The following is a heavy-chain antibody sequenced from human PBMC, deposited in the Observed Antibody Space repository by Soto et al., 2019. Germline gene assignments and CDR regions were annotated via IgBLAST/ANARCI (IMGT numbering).Heavy chain of an antibody. CDR3: VPRYSSSYY. J-gene: IGHJ4*02. CDR2: ISYDGSNK. D-gene: IGHD6-6*01. V-gene: IGHV3-30*03. Sequence: QVQLVESGGGVVQPGRSLRLSCAASGFTFSSYGMHWVRQAPGKGLEWVAVISYDGSNKYYADSVKGRFTISRDNSKNTLYLQMNSLRAEDTAVYYCVPRYSSSYYWGQGTLVTVSS. CDR1: GFTFSSYG.